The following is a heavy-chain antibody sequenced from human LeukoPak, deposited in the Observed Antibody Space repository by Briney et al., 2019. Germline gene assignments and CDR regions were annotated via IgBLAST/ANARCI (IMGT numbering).Heavy chain of an antibody. CDR3: ARHQRGDYTVDY. Sequence: PSETLSLTCTVSGGPMSSSSYHWGWIRQPPGKGLEWIGSIYYSGSTYYNPSLKSRVTISVDTSKNQLSLKLTSVTAADTAVYYCARHQRGDYTVDYWGQGTLVTVSS. J-gene: IGHJ4*02. CDR2: IYYSGST. CDR1: GGPMSSSSYH. D-gene: IGHD4-17*01. V-gene: IGHV4-39*01.